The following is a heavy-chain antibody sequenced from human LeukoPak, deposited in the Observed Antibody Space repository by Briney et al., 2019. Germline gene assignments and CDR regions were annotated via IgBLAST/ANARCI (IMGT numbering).Heavy chain of an antibody. Sequence: PSETLSLTCTVSGGSISSYYWSWIRQPPGKGLEWIGYTYYSGSTNYNPSLKSRVTISVDTSKNQFSLKLSSVTAADTAVYYCAITRDGYNYDYWGQGTLVTVSS. V-gene: IGHV4-59*01. D-gene: IGHD5-24*01. CDR1: GGSISSYY. CDR3: AITRDGYNYDY. CDR2: TYYSGST. J-gene: IGHJ4*02.